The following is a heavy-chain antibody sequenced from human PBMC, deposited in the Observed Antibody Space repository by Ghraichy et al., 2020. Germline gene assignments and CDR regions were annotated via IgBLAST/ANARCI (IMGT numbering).Heavy chain of an antibody. J-gene: IGHJ4*02. V-gene: IGHV1-2*02. CDR2: INPNSGGT. CDR3: VRDRHLRSDSSGYFLGY. CDR1: GYTFSGYY. Sequence: ASVKVSCKASGYTFSGYYIHWVRQAPGQGLEWMGWINPNSGGTSYAQKFQGRVTMTRDTPISTAYMELSSLTAGDTAVYYCVRDRHLRSDSSGYFLGYWGQGTLVSVSS. D-gene: IGHD3-22*01.